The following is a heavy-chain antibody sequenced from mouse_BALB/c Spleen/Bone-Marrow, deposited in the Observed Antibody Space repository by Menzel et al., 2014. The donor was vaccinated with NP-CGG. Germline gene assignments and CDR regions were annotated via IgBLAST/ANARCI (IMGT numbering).Heavy chain of an antibody. D-gene: IGHD3-3*01. V-gene: IGHV5-12-2*01. J-gene: IGHJ3*01. CDR3: ARRAGAY. CDR2: ISNGGGST. CDR1: GFTFSSYT. Sequence: VESGGGLVQPGGSLKLSCAASGFTFSSYTMSWVRQTPEKRLEWVAYISNGGGSTYYPDTVKGRFTISRDNAKNTLCLQMSSLKSEDTAMYYCARRAGAYWGQGTLVTVSA.